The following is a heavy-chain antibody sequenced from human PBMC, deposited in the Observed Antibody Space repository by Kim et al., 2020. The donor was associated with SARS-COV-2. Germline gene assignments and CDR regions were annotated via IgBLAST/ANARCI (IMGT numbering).Heavy chain of an antibody. CDR3: VGVDHASGSEY. CDR1: GFTFSGSG. CDR2: IRSKASSYAT. D-gene: IGHD3-3*01. Sequence: GGSLRLSCAASGFTFSGSGVHWVRQASGKGLEWVGLIRSKASSYATEYSASGKGRFIISRDNSKNTAHLQMNSLETEDTALYECVGVDHASGSEYWGQGT. J-gene: IGHJ4*02. V-gene: IGHV3-73*01.